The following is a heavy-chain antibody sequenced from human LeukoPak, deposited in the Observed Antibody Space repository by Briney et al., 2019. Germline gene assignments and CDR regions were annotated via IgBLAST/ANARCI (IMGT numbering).Heavy chain of an antibody. CDR3: ARGGLSIMGY. J-gene: IGHJ4*02. CDR2: IFASGSTT. D-gene: IGHD2/OR15-2a*01. CDR1: GFTFSGYA. V-gene: IGHV3-23*05. Sequence: GGSLRLSCAASGFTFSGYAMNWVRQAPGKGLEWVSLIFASGSTTKYADSVKGRFTISRDNSKNTLYLQMNSLRAEDTAVYFCARGGLSIMGYWGQGTLVTVSS.